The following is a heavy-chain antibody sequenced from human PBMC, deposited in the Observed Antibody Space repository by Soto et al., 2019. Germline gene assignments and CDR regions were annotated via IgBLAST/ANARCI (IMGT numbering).Heavy chain of an antibody. CDR1: AASSSSFY. D-gene: IGHD2-8*01. Sequence: QVQLQESGPGLVKPSEALSLTCTVSAASSSSFYWSWIRQPPGKGLEWIGYMNNIGRTNYNPSLKSRVTISLDTSKNQFSLNLTSVIAADPAVYYCARSFCRDAVRCNWFDPWGQGTLVTVSS. CDR3: ARSFCRDAVRCNWFDP. V-gene: IGHV4-59*01. CDR2: MNNIGRT. J-gene: IGHJ5*02.